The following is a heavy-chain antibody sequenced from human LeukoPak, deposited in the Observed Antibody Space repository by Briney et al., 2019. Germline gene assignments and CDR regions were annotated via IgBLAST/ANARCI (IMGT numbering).Heavy chain of an antibody. D-gene: IGHD2-2*01. CDR3: ARRQGCSSSSCPPDY. J-gene: IGHJ4*02. Sequence: GASLQISCRGSGSSFTTYWIGWVRPLPGKGLEWMGIIYPGDSDTRYTPSFQGQVTMSADKSINTAYLQWSSLRASDTAMYYCARRQGCSSSSCPPDYWGQGTLVTVSA. CDR2: IYPGDSDT. CDR1: GSSFTTYW. V-gene: IGHV5-51*01.